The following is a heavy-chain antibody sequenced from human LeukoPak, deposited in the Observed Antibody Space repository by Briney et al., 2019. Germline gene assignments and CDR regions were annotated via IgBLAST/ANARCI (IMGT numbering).Heavy chain of an antibody. V-gene: IGHV3-74*01. D-gene: IGHD2-2*01. CDR3: AKDGSHYDIVVVPAAHENAFDI. CDR1: GFTFSSHW. CDR2: INPDGSST. Sequence: PGGSLRLSCAASGFTFSSHWMHWVRQAPGKGLVWVSRINPDGSSTSYADSVKGRFTISRDNSKNTLYLQMNSLRAEDTAVYYCAKDGSHYDIVVVPAAHENAFDIWGQGTMVTVSS. J-gene: IGHJ3*02.